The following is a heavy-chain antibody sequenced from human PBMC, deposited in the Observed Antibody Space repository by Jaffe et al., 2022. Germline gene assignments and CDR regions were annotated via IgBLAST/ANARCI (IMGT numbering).Heavy chain of an antibody. CDR1: GFTFSSYG. CDR2: ISYDGSNK. D-gene: IGHD3-3*01. Sequence: QVQLVESGGGVVQPGRSLRLSCAASGFTFSSYGMHWVRQAPGKGLEWVAVISYDGSNKYYADSVKGRFTISRDNSKNTLYLQMNSLRAEDTAVYYCAKEGYDFWSGYYPYYFDYWGQGTLVTVSS. CDR3: AKEGYDFWSGYYPYYFDY. V-gene: IGHV3-30*18. J-gene: IGHJ4*02.